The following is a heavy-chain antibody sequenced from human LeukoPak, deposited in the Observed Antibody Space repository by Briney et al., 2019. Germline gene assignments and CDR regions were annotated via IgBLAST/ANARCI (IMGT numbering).Heavy chain of an antibody. CDR2: ITTYNGNT. V-gene: IGHV1-18*01. CDR1: GYTFTSYP. Sequence: ASVKVSCKASGYTFTSYPITWVRQAPGQGLEWMGWITTYNGNTNYAQKLQGRVTITTDPSTSTAHMDLRGLRSDDTAVYYCARGYDYGDYVGDFDYWGQGTLVTVSS. J-gene: IGHJ4*02. D-gene: IGHD4-17*01. CDR3: ARGYDYGDYVGDFDY.